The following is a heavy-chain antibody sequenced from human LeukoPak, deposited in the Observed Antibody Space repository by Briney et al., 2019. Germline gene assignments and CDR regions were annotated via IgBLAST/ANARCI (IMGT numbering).Heavy chain of an antibody. CDR1: GXSISSYY. CDR2: IYYSGST. Sequence: SETLSLTCTVSGXSISSYYWSWIRQPPGKGLEWIVYIYYSGSTNYNPSLKSRVTISVDTSKNQFSLKLSSVTAADTAVYYCARLDYYDSSGYPPHAFDIWGQGTMVTVSS. V-gene: IGHV4-59*08. CDR3: ARLDYYDSSGYPPHAFDI. J-gene: IGHJ3*02. D-gene: IGHD3-22*01.